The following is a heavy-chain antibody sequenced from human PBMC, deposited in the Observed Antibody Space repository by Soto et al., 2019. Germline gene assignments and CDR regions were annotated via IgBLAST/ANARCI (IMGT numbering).Heavy chain of an antibody. J-gene: IGHJ1*01. V-gene: IGHV3-33*05. CDR3: ARWGTRGGLDV. CDR1: GFTFRSYV. CDR2: TSYDGTNK. D-gene: IGHD3-16*01. Sequence: QVQLVESGGGVVQPGSSLRVSCVGSGFTFRSYVIHWVRQAPGKGLEWVALTSYDGTNKYYDDSVRGRFTISRDNSRNTVDIQMDSLRLEDTALYYCARWGTRGGLDVWGQGTLVSVSS.